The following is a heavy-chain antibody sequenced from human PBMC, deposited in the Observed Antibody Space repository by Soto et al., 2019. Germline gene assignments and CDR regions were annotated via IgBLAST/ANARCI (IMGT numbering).Heavy chain of an antibody. V-gene: IGHV1-46*01. CDR2: ISPSGDST. Sequence: QVQLVQSGAEVEKPGASVKVSCKTSGFTFTTYYIHWVRQAPGQGLEWMGTISPSGDSTSYAQKFQGRVTMTRDTSTSTVYMDLNSLRSDDTAMYYCARDWELGYWGQGTLVTVSS. CDR3: ARDWELGY. J-gene: IGHJ4*02. CDR1: GFTFTTYY. D-gene: IGHD1-7*01.